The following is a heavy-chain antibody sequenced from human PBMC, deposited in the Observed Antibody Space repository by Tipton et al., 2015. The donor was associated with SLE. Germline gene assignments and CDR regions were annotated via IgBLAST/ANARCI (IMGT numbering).Heavy chain of an antibody. CDR2: IYHSGRT. CDR1: GESFSGAYY. V-gene: IGHV4-34*01. Sequence: TLSLTCAVYGESFSGAYYWTWIRQSPGKGLEWIGEIYHSGRTNYNASLKSRLTISLDTSKNQFSLKLTSVTAADTAVYYCARGGKYYDTGRFFDYWGQGTLVTVSS. CDR3: ARGGKYYDTGRFFDY. J-gene: IGHJ4*02. D-gene: IGHD3-22*01.